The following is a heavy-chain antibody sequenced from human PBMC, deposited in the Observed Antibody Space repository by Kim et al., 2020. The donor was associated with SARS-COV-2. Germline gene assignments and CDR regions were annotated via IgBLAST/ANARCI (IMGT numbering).Heavy chain of an antibody. V-gene: IGHV4-31*03. Sequence: SETLSLTCTVSVGSISSGGYYWSWIRQHPGKGLEWIGYIYYSGSTYDNPSLKSRVTISVDTSKNQFSLKRSSVTAEDTAVYYCARDNRPTVSDYYGMDV. D-gene: IGHD4-4*01. CDR2: IYYSGST. J-gene: IGHJ6*01. CDR1: VGSISSGGYY. CDR3: ARDNRPTVSDYYGMDV.